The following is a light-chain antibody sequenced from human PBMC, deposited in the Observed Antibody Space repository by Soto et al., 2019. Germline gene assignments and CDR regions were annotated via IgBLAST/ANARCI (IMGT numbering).Light chain of an antibody. J-gene: IGLJ1*01. CDR2: EVS. CDR3: SSYTSSRGV. CDR1: SRDVGGHNY. Sequence: QSVLTQPASVSGSPGQSITISCTGTSRDVGGHNYVSWYQQHPGKAPKLMIYEVSNRPSGVSNRFSGSKSGNTASLTISGLQAEDEADYYCSSYTSSRGVFGTGTKLTVL. V-gene: IGLV2-14*01.